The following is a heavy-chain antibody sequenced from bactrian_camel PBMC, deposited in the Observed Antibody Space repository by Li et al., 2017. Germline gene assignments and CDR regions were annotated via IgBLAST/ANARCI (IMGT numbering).Heavy chain of an antibody. V-gene: IGHV3S53*01. Sequence: HVQLVESGGGSVQAGGSLRLSCVSSGDTYSTNCMGWFRQAPGKEREGVASIWRDGSTRYADSVKGRFTISKDSAENILYLRMNSLEPEDTAMYYCAADNGRCGRWPG. D-gene: IGHD3*01. CDR2: IWRDGST. J-gene: IGHJ2*01. CDR1: GDTYSTNC.